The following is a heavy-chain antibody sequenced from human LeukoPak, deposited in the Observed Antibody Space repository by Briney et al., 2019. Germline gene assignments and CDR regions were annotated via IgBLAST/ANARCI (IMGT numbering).Heavy chain of an antibody. Sequence: PSETLSLTCAVSGGSISSGGYSWSWIRQPPGKGLEWIGYIYHSGSTYYNPSLKSRVTISVDRSKNQFSLKLSSVTAADTAVYYCAWGTYCSSTSCSDYYYYYYMDVWGKGTTVTVSS. D-gene: IGHD2-2*01. J-gene: IGHJ6*03. CDR3: AWGTYCSSTSCSDYYYYYYMDV. CDR1: GGSISSGGYS. V-gene: IGHV4-30-2*01. CDR2: IYHSGST.